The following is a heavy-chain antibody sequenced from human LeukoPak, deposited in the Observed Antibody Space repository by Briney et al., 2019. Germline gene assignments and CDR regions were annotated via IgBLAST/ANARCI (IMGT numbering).Heavy chain of an antibody. CDR1: GYTFTSYD. CDR2: MKPNSGNT. D-gene: IGHD2-2*01. Sequence: GASVKVSCKASGYTFTSYDINWVRQATGQGLEWRGWMKPNSGNTGYAQKFQGRVTITRNTSISTAYMELSSLRSEDTAVYYCARLGDRSTSRWGQGTLVTVSS. V-gene: IGHV1-8*03. J-gene: IGHJ4*02. CDR3: ARLGDRSTSR.